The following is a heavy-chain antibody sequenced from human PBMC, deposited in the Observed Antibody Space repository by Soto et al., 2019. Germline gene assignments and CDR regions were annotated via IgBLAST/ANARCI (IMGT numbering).Heavy chain of an antibody. V-gene: IGHV3-30*18. Sequence: GGSLRLSCAASRFTFSSYGMHWVRQAPGKGLEWVAVISYDGSNKYYADSVKGRFTISRDNSKNTLYLQMNSLRAEDTAVYYCAKNTADLAGLYYYYGMDVWGKGTTVTVSS. CDR3: AKNTADLAGLYYYYGMDV. CDR1: RFTFSSYG. J-gene: IGHJ6*04. D-gene: IGHD6-19*01. CDR2: ISYDGSNK.